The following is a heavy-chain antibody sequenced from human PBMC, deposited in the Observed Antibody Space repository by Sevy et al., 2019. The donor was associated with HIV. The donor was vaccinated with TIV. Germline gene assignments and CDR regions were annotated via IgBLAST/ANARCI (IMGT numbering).Heavy chain of an antibody. Sequence: GGSLRLSCAASGFTFSSYSMNWVRQAPGKGLEWVSSISSSSIYIYYADSVKGRFTTSRDNAKNSLYLQMNSLRAEDTAVYYCARDPGFYCSGGSCYPRYYFDYWGQGTLVTVSS. CDR2: ISSSSIYI. D-gene: IGHD2-15*01. J-gene: IGHJ4*02. CDR1: GFTFSSYS. V-gene: IGHV3-21*01. CDR3: ARDPGFYCSGGSCYPRYYFDY.